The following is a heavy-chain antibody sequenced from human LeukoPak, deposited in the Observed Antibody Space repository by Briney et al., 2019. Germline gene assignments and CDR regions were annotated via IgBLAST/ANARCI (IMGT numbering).Heavy chain of an antibody. J-gene: IGHJ4*02. CDR1: GGSISSGDYY. D-gene: IGHD2-2*03. CDR3: ARGDGPSWIGY. V-gene: IGHV4-30-4*01. Sequence: SETLSLTCTVSGGSISSGDYYWSWIRQPPGKGLEWIGYIYYSGSTYYNPSLKSRVTISVDTSKNQFSLKLSSVTAADTAVYYCARGDGPSWIGYWGQGTLVTVSS. CDR2: IYYSGST.